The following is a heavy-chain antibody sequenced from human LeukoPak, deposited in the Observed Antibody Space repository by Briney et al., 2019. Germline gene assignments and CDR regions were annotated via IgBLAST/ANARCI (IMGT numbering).Heavy chain of an antibody. CDR1: GGSISSYY. D-gene: IGHD5-24*01. Sequence: SETLSLTCTVSGGSISSYYWSWIRQSPGKGLEWIGYIYSSGSTSYNASLKSRVTISVATSTNHSPLNLTFFPPPDTPVFYCAGWGGGGYNYDGWGQRILVTVSS. CDR2: IYSSGST. V-gene: IGHV4-59*08. CDR3: AGWGGGGYNYDG. J-gene: IGHJ4*02.